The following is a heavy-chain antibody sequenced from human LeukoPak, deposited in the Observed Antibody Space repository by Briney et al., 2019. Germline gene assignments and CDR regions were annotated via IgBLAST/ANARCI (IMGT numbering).Heavy chain of an antibody. D-gene: IGHD1-26*01. V-gene: IGHV1-18*01. CDR2: ISAYNGNT. Sequence: ASVKVSCKASGYTFTSYGISWVRQAPGQGLEWMGWISAYNGNTNYAQKLQGRVTMTTDTSTSTAYVELRSLRSDDTAVYYCASRGYSGSYEYWGQGTLVTVSS. J-gene: IGHJ4*02. CDR1: GYTFTSYG. CDR3: ASRGYSGSYEY.